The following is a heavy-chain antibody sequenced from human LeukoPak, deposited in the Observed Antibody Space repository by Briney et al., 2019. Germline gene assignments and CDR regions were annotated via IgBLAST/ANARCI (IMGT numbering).Heavy chain of an antibody. J-gene: IGHJ4*02. Sequence: GGSLRLSCAASGFTFSTYGMSWVRQAPGKGLEWVSGINWNGGSTGYADSVKGRFTISRDNAKNSLYLQMNSLRAEDTAVYYCARAKPKNMVRGLIMRRESRYYFDYWGQGTLVTVSS. CDR2: INWNGGST. CDR1: GFTFSTYG. CDR3: ARAKPKNMVRGLIMRRESRYYFDY. V-gene: IGHV3-20*04. D-gene: IGHD3-10*01.